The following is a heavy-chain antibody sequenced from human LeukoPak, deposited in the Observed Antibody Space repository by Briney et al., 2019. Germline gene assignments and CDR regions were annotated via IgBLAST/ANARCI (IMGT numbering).Heavy chain of an antibody. D-gene: IGHD3-10*01. Sequence: GGSLRLSCAASGFTFGNHGMHWVRQAPGKGLEWVSYISSSGSTIYYADSVKGRFTISRDNAKNSLYLQMNSLRAEDTAVYYCARDRGGITMAFFDYWGQGTLVTVSS. CDR1: GFTFGNHG. J-gene: IGHJ4*02. V-gene: IGHV3-48*04. CDR3: ARDRGGITMAFFDY. CDR2: ISSSGSTI.